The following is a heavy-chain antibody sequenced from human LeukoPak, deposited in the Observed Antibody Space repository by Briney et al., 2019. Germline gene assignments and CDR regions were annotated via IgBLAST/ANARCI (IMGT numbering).Heavy chain of an antibody. D-gene: IGHD3-3*01. CDR3: ARANYDFWSNWFDP. CDR1: GYTLTELS. V-gene: IGHV1-24*01. J-gene: IGHJ5*02. CDR2: FDPEDGET. Sequence: ASVKVSCKVSGYTLTELSMHWVRQAPGKGLEWMGGFDPEDGETIYAQKFQGRVTMTEDTSTDTAYMELRSLRSDDTAVYYCARANYDFWSNWFDPWGQGTLVTVSS.